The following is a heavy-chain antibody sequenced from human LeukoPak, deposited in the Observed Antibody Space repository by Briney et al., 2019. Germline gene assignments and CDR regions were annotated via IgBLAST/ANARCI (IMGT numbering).Heavy chain of an antibody. CDR1: GDSISSYY. CDR2: IYYSGST. J-gene: IGHJ4*02. Sequence: SETLSLTCTVSGDSISSYYWSWIRQPPGKGLEWIGYIYYSGSTNYNPSLKSRVTISVDTSKNQFSLKLSSVTAADTAVYYCARETYSSSWLNYFDYWGQGTLVTVSS. D-gene: IGHD6-13*01. V-gene: IGHV4-59*01. CDR3: ARETYSSSWLNYFDY.